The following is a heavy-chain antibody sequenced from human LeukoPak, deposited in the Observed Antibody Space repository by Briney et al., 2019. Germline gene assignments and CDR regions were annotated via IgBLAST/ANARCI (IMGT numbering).Heavy chain of an antibody. CDR1: GLTFSSYT. CDR3: ATAFVGPYCNSISCHVNYFDY. CDR2: VSYDGNNK. J-gene: IGHJ4*02. D-gene: IGHD2/OR15-2a*01. Sequence: GRFLRLSCAASGLTFSSYTLHWVRQSPGKGLEWVAVVSYDGNNKYYADSVKGRFTISRDNSKNTIYLQMSSLRAEDTAVYYCATAFVGPYCNSISCHVNYFDYWGQGTLVTVSS. V-gene: IGHV3-30-3*01.